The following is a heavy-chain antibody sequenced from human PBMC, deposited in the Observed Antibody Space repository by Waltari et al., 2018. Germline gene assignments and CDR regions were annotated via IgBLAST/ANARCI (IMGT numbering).Heavy chain of an antibody. Sequence: EVQLVESGGGLVQPGGCLRLSCAGSGFPFSSFTMHWVRQAPGKGLEWVSGISGIGDITSYADSVKGRFTISRDTSKNTLYLLLNSLRPGDTAIYYCASAPRPEVSAPFDFWGRGTLVTVSS. CDR2: ISGIGDIT. V-gene: IGHV3-23*04. CDR3: ASAPRPEVSAPFDF. J-gene: IGHJ4*02. D-gene: IGHD2-8*01. CDR1: GFPFSSFT.